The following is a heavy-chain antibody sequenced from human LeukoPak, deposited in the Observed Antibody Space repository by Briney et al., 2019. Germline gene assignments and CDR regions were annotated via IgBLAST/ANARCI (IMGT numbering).Heavy chain of an antibody. Sequence: ASVKVSCKASGYTFTGYYLHWVRQAPGQGLEWVGRINPNSGDRNYAQNFQGRVTMTRDTSISTAYIDLSRLRSDDTAVYYCARGYSYDFNYWGQGTLVTVSS. CDR1: GYTFTGYY. V-gene: IGHV1-2*06. CDR3: ARGYSYDFNY. D-gene: IGHD5-18*01. J-gene: IGHJ4*02. CDR2: INPNSGDR.